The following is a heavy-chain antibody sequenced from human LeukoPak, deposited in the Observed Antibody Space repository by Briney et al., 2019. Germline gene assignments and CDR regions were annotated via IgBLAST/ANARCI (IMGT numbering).Heavy chain of an antibody. CDR1: GFTFRTYS. CDR2: ISSSSSTL. V-gene: IGHV3-48*02. D-gene: IGHD3-22*01. Sequence: PGGSLRLSCAASGFTFRTYSMNWVRQAPGKGLEWISYISSSSSTLYYADSVKGRFSISRDNAKDSLYLQINSLRDEDTAVYYCARDRGADYDYDSSAYDYPYYFDYWGQGTLVTVSS. CDR3: ARDRGADYDYDSSAYDYPYYFDY. J-gene: IGHJ4*02.